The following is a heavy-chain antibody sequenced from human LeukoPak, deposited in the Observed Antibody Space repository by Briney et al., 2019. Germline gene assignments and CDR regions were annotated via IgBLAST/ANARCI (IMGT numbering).Heavy chain of an antibody. J-gene: IGHJ2*01. Sequence: PAETLTLSCAVSGVSVSNNNRQAGVRQSPGKGLDWIGEICHSGNTNYNPSLKGRVSMSVDKSKNRFSLNLTSVTAADTAVYYCVKGTYSSPYYNSHRGPYWSLDLWGRGTLVTVSS. D-gene: IGHD3-22*01. CDR3: VKGTYSSPYYNSHRGPYWSLDL. V-gene: IGHV4-4*02. CDR2: ICHSGNT. CDR1: GVSVSNNNR.